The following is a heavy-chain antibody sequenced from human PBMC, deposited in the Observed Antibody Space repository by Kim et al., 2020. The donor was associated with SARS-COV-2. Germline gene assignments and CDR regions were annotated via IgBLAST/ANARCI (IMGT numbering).Heavy chain of an antibody. J-gene: IGHJ4*02. CDR3: ARDGYSYGYSY. D-gene: IGHD5-18*01. Sequence: TNYNPSLKSRVTISVDTSKNQFSLKLSSVTAADTAVYYCARDGYSYGYSYWGQGILVTVSS. CDR2: T. V-gene: IGHV4-59*01.